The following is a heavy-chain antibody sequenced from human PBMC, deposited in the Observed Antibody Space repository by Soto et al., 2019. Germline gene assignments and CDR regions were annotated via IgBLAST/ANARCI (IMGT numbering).Heavy chain of an antibody. CDR3: ATKGGSYSPYYYGMDV. V-gene: IGHV1-24*01. J-gene: IGHJ6*02. D-gene: IGHD1-26*01. CDR2: FDPEDGET. Sequence: ASAQVSFKASGYTLTELSMHWVRQAPGKGLEWMGGFDPEDGETIYAQKFQGRVTMTEDTSTDTAYMELSSLRSEDTAVYYCATKGGSYSPYYYGMDVWGQGTTVTVSS. CDR1: GYTLTELS.